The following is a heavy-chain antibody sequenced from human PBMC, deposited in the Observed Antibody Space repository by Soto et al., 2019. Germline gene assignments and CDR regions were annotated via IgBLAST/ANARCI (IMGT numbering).Heavy chain of an antibody. J-gene: IGHJ4*02. CDR3: ARVPIVLVPAALN. D-gene: IGHD2-2*01. Sequence: ASVKVSCKASGYTFTSYGISWVRQAPGQGLEWMGWISAYNGNTNYAQKLQGRVTMTTDTYTSTAYMELRSLRSDDTAVYYCARVPIVLVPAALNWSQGTLVTVSS. CDR1: GYTFTSYG. CDR2: ISAYNGNT. V-gene: IGHV1-18*01.